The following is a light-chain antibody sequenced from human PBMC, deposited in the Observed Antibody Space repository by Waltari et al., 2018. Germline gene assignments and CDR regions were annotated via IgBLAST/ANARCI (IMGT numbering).Light chain of an antibody. CDR1: SSNIGSNA. CDR3: AGGDDTLNGPL. CDR2: RNN. J-gene: IGLJ1*01. V-gene: IGLV1-44*01. Sequence: QSVLTQPPSASGTPGQRVTISCSGGSSNIGSNAVSGYQQLPGAAPKVLLHRNNQRPSGVPDRFSGSRSGTSASLAISGLQSEDEADYYCAGGDDTLNGPLFGTGTKVTVL.